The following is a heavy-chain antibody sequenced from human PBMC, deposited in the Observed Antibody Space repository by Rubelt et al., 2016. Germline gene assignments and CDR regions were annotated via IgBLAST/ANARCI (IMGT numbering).Heavy chain of an antibody. D-gene: IGHD3-16*01. CDR2: IYYSGST. CDR3: ARQSGGAFDY. J-gene: IGHJ4*02. V-gene: IGHV4-39*01. CDR1: GDSINSSSYY. Sequence: QLQLQESGPGLVKPSETLSLTSTVSGDSINSSSYYWGWIRQPPGKGLEWIGSIYYSGSTYYNPSLKSRVTISVDTSKNQLSLKLSSVTAADTAVYYCARQSGGAFDYWGQGTLVTVSS.